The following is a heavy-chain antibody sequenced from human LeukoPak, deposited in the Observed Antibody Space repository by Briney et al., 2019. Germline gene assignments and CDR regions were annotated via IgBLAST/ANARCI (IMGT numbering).Heavy chain of an antibody. CDR2: ISSNGGST. Sequence: GGSLRLSCAASGFTFSSYAMHWVRQAPGKGLEYDSAISSNGGSTYYANSVKGTFTISRDNSKNTLYLQMGSLRAEDMAVYYCERGWLDPDYFDYWGLGTLVTVSS. CDR1: GFTFSSYA. J-gene: IGHJ4*02. V-gene: IGHV3-64*01. D-gene: IGHD6-19*01. CDR3: ERGWLDPDYFDY.